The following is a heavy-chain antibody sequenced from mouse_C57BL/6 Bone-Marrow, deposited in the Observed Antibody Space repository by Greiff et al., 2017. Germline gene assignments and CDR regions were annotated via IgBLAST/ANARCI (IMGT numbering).Heavy chain of an antibody. J-gene: IGHJ1*03. CDR1: GYTFTDYE. CDR2: IDPETGGT. V-gene: IGHV1-15*01. CDR3: KRLTTVVGYWYFDV. D-gene: IGHD1-1*01. Sequence: VQLQQSGAELVRPGASVTLSCKASGYTFTDYEMHWVKQTPVHGLEWIGAIDPETGGTAYNQKFKGKAILTADKSSTTAYMDLRSLTSEDSAVYYCKRLTTVVGYWYFDVWGTGTTVTVSS.